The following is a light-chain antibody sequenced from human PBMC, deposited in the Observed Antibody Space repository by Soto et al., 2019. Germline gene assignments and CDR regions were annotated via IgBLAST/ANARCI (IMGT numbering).Light chain of an antibody. CDR2: DVS. J-gene: IGLJ1*01. CDR3: SSYTRSSTRV. Sequence: QSALTQPASVSGSPGQSITISCTGTSSDVGGYNYVSWYQQHPGKAPKLMIYDVSNRPSGVSKRFSGSKSGNTASLTISGLQAEDEADYYCSSYTRSSTRVFGTGTKLTVL. V-gene: IGLV2-14*01. CDR1: SSDVGGYNY.